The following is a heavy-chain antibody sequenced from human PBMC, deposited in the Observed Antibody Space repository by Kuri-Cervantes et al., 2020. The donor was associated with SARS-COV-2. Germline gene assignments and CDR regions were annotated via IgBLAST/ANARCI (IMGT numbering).Heavy chain of an antibody. CDR3: AKDLTGFWSGYLSGLDV. D-gene: IGHD3-3*01. CDR1: GFTFSSYG. V-gene: IGHV3-30*02. J-gene: IGHJ6*02. Sequence: GESLKISCAASGFTFSSYGMHWVRQAPGKGLEWVAFIRYDGSNKYYADSVKGRFTISRDNSKNTLYLQMNSLRAEDTAVYHCAKDLTGFWSGYLSGLDVWGQGTTVTVSS. CDR2: IRYDGSNK.